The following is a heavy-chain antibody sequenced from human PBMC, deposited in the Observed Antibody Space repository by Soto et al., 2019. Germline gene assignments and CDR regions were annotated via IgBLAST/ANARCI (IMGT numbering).Heavy chain of an antibody. J-gene: IGHJ6*03. D-gene: IGHD3-10*01. V-gene: IGHV3-11*01. CDR2: ISSSGSTI. Sequence: QVQLVESGGGLVKPGGSLRLSCAASGFTFSDYYMSWIRQAPGKGLEWVSYISSSGSTIYYADSVKGRFTISGDNAKNSLYLQMNSLRAEDTAVYYCARGGRLLWFGELFDYYYYMDVWGKGTTVTVSS. CDR3: ARGGRLLWFGELFDYYYYMDV. CDR1: GFTFSDYY.